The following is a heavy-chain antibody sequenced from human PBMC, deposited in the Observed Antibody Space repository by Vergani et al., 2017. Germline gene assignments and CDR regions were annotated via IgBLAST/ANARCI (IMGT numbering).Heavy chain of an antibody. CDR2: IRYDASNK. Sequence: QVQLVESGGGVVQPGGSLRLSCAASGFPFSSYDMHWVRQAPGKGLEWVALIRYDASNKYYADSVKGRFTISRDNSKNTLYLQMNSLRAEDTAVYYCAKEGGGYCSGGTCYPEYWGQGTLVIVSS. D-gene: IGHD2-15*01. CDR3: AKEGGGYCSGGTCYPEY. V-gene: IGHV3-30*02. CDR1: GFPFSSYD. J-gene: IGHJ4*02.